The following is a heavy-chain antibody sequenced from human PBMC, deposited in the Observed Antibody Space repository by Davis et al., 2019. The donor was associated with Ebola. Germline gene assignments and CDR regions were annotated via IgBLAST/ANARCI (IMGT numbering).Heavy chain of an antibody. CDR2: INPNSGGT. J-gene: IGHJ6*02. CDR1: GYTFTSYG. CDR3: ARLVGGTGGYGMDV. Sequence: ASVKVSCKASGYTFTSYGISWVRQAPGQGLEWMGWINPNSGGTNYAQKFQGWVTMTRDTSISTAYMELSRLRSDDTAVYYCARLVGGTGGYGMDVWGQGTTVTVSS. V-gene: IGHV1-2*04. D-gene: IGHD1-1*01.